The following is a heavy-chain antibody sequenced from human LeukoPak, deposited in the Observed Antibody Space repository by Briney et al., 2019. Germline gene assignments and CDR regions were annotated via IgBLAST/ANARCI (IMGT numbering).Heavy chain of an antibody. V-gene: IGHV3-30-3*02. D-gene: IGHD3-9*01. Sequence: GGSLRLSCAASGFTFSTYSMHWVRQAPGKGLEWVALISYDGTNKYYADSVKGRFTISRDNSKNTLYLQMNSLRAEDTAVYYCAKPIFLGVRDNWFDPWGQGTLVTVSS. J-gene: IGHJ5*02. CDR2: ISYDGTNK. CDR1: GFTFSTYS. CDR3: AKPIFLGVRDNWFDP.